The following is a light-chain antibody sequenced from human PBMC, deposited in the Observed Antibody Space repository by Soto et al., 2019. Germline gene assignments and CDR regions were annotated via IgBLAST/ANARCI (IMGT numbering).Light chain of an antibody. CDR1: QSINTY. CDR3: QXXXSGLGT. V-gene: IGKV1-39*01. CDR2: AAS. J-gene: IGKJ3*01. Sequence: DIQMTQSPSSLSASVGERVTITCRASQSINTYLNWFQQRPGKAPKLLIYAASSLPSGVPSRFSGSGSGTDFTLTISSXXRXDXATXXXQXXXSGLGTFGPGTKVDIK.